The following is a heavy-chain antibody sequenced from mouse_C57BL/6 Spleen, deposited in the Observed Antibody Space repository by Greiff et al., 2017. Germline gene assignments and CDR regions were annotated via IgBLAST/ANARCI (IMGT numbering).Heavy chain of an antibody. CDR3: ARSYFDV. CDR2: INPNNGGT. J-gene: IGHJ1*03. V-gene: IGHV1-26*01. CDR1: GYTFTDYY. Sequence: EVQLQQSGPELVKPGASVKISCKASGYTFTDYYMNWVKQSHGKSLEWIGDINPNNGGTSYNQKFKGKATLTVDKSSSTAYMELRSLTSEDSAVYYCARSYFDVWGTGTTVTVSS.